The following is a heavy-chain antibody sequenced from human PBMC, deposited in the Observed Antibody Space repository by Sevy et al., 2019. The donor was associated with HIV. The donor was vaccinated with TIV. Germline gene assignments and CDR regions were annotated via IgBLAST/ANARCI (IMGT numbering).Heavy chain of an antibody. CDR2: IKQDGSEK. J-gene: IGHJ6*02. Sequence: GGSLRLSCAASGFAFSSSWMTWVRQAPGKGLEWVANIKQDGSEKYYVDFLKGRFTISRDNAKNSLYLQMNSLRAEDTAVYYCARPCTGFIYYYYYGMDVWGQGTTVTVSS. CDR3: ARPCTGFIYYYYYGMDV. D-gene: IGHD2-2*01. V-gene: IGHV3-7*01. CDR1: GFAFSSSW.